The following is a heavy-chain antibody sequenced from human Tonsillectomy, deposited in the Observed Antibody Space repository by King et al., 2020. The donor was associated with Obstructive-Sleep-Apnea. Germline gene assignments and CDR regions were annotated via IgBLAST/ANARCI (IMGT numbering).Heavy chain of an antibody. J-gene: IGHJ1*01. V-gene: IGHV4-59*08. D-gene: IGHD2-2*01. CDR1: GGSSSSYY. CDR2: IYYSGST. CDR3: ARHGCSSTSCPFQH. Sequence: VQLQESGPGLVKPSETLSLTCTVSGGSSSSYYWSWIRQPPGKGLEGIGYIYYSGSTNYNPSLKSRVTISVDTSKNQFSLKLSAVTAADTAVYYCARHGCSSTSCPFQHWGQGTLVTVSS.